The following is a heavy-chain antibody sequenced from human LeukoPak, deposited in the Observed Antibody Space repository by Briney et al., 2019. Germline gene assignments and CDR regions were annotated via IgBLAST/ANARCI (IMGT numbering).Heavy chain of an antibody. D-gene: IGHD3-3*01. V-gene: IGHV7-4-1*02. Sequence: GASVKVSCKASGYTFTNHAMNWVRQAPGQGLAWMGWINTNTGNPTYAQGFTGRFVFSLDTSVSTAYLRISSLKAEDTAVYYCARGEWLLEDWGQGTLVTVSS. CDR1: GYTFTNHA. J-gene: IGHJ4*02. CDR3: ARGEWLLED. CDR2: INTNTGNP.